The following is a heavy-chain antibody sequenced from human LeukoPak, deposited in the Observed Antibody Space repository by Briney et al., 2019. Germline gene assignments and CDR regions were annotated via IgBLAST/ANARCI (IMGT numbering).Heavy chain of an antibody. J-gene: IGHJ4*02. CDR1: NSSISSGHY. D-gene: IGHD3-22*01. V-gene: IGHV4-38-2*02. CDR2: IYHSGST. CDR3: ARCKRDNSSAYPDY. Sequence: PSETLSLTCSVSNSSISSGHYWGWIRQPPGRGLEWIAIIYHSGSTYYNPSLKSRVAMSVDTSKNQFSLRLSSVTAADTAVYYCARCKRDNSSAYPDYWGQGTLVTVSS.